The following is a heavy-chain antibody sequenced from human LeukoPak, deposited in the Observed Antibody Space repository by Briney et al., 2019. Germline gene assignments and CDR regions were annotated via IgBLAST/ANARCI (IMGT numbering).Heavy chain of an antibody. CDR3: AKVAELG. Sequence: GGSLRLSCAASGFIFNSYAMSWVRQAPGKGLEWVSTIRDNGANTYYADSVKGRFTISRDNSKNTLFLQMNSLRVEDTAVYYCAKVAELGWGQGTLVTVSS. CDR1: GFIFNSYA. J-gene: IGHJ4*02. D-gene: IGHD1-14*01. CDR2: IRDNGANT. V-gene: IGHV3-23*01.